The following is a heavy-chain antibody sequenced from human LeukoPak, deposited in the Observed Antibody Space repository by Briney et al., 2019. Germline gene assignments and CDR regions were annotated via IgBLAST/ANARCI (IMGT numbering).Heavy chain of an antibody. CDR2: ISGSGGTT. CDR1: GFTFSSYA. Sequence: GGSLRLSCAASGFTFSSYAMCWVRQAPGKGLEWVSAISGSGGTTYYAASVKGRFSISRDNSKNTLYLQMNSLRAEDTALYYCAKAITATGPYYFDYWGQGTLVTVSS. J-gene: IGHJ4*02. CDR3: AKAITATGPYYFDY. V-gene: IGHV3-23*01. D-gene: IGHD6-13*01.